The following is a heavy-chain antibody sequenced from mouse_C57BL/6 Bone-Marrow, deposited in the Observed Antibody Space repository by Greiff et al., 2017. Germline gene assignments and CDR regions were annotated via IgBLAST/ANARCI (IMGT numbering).Heavy chain of an antibody. D-gene: IGHD3-3*01. V-gene: IGHV1-69*01. Sequence: VQLQQPGAELVMPGASVKLSCKASGYTFTSYWMHWVKQRPGQGLEWIGEIDPSDSYTNYNQKFKGKSTLTVDKSSSTAYMQLSSLTSEDSAVYYCARWGLRDYWGQGTTLTVSS. CDR1: GYTFTSYW. CDR3: ARWGLRDY. J-gene: IGHJ2*01. CDR2: IDPSDSYT.